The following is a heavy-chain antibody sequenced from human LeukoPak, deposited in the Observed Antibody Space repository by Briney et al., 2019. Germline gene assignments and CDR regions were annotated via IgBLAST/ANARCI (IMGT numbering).Heavy chain of an antibody. V-gene: IGHV4-59*01. CDR2: IYYSGGT. J-gene: IGHJ6*02. D-gene: IGHD1-20*01. Sequence: SETLSLTCTVSGGSISSYYWSWIRQPPGKGLEWIGYIYYSGGTNYYNPSLKGRVTILVDTSKNQFSLKLSSVTAADTAVYYCARGRQYNWTQYGMDVWGQGTTVTVSS. CDR1: GGSISSYY. CDR3: ARGRQYNWTQYGMDV.